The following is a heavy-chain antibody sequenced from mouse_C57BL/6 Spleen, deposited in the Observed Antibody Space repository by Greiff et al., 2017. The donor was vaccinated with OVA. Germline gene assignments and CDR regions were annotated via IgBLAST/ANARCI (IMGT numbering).Heavy chain of an antibody. J-gene: IGHJ3*01. V-gene: IGHV2-9-1*01. Sequence: QVQLKESGPGLVAPSQSLSITCTVSGFSLTSYAISWVRQPPGKGLEWLGVIWTGGGTTYNSAIKSRLSISKYNSKSQVFLKRNSRQTDDTARYYCARKLDDYAWFAYWGQGTLVTVSA. CDR3: ARKLDDYAWFAY. CDR2: IWTGGGT. D-gene: IGHD2-4*01. CDR1: GFSLTSYA.